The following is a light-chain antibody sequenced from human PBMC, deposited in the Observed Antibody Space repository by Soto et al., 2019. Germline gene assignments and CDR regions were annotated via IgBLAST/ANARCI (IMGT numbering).Light chain of an antibody. CDR1: QSVSSSY. J-gene: IGKJ1*01. V-gene: IGKV3D-7*01. CDR3: QQDYNLPWT. CDR2: GAS. Sequence: PGARVTLSCRASQSVSSSYLTWYQQKPGQAPRLLIYGASTWATSIPARFSGSGSGTDFTLTISSLQPEDFAVYYCQQDYNLPWTFGQGTKVEIK.